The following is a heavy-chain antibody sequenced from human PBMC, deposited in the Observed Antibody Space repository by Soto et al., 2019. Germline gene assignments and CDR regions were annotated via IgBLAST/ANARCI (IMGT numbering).Heavy chain of an antibody. D-gene: IGHD5-12*01. J-gene: IGHJ4*02. CDR1: GFTFSNYW. Sequence: GGSLRLSCAASGFTFSNYWMTWVRQAAGKGLEWVANIKQDGSEKYYVDSVKGRFTISRDNAKNSLYLQMNSLRAEDTAVYYCATRGLYWGQGTLVTVSS. V-gene: IGHV3-7*03. CDR2: IKQDGSEK. CDR3: ATRGLY.